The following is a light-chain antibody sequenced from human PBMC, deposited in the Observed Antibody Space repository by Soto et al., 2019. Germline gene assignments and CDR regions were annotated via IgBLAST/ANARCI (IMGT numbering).Light chain of an antibody. V-gene: IGKV3-15*01. CDR2: VAT. J-gene: IGKJ1*01. Sequence: EIVMTQSPATLSVSPGERATLSCRASQSVSSNLAWYQQKPGQAPRLLLYVATARATGIPVRFSGSGSGTEFTLTISSLQSEDFAVYYCQQYNNWPRTFGQGTKVEIK. CDR3: QQYNNWPRT. CDR1: QSVSSN.